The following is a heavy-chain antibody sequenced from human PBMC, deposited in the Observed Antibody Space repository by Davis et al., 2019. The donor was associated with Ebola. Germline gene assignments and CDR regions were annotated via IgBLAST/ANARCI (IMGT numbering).Heavy chain of an antibody. Sequence: PGGSLRLSCAASGFTFDDYAMHWVRQAPGKGLEWVSGISWNSGSIGYADSVKGRFTISRDNAKNSLYLQMNSLRAEDTALYYCAKARGSRGWYGHNWFDPWGQRTLVTVSS. CDR3: AKARGSRGWYGHNWFDP. D-gene: IGHD6-19*01. V-gene: IGHV3-9*01. J-gene: IGHJ5*02. CDR1: GFTFDDYA. CDR2: ISWNSGSI.